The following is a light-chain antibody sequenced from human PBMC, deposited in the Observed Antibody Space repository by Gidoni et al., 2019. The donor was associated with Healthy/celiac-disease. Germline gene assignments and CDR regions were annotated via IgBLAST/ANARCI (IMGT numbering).Light chain of an antibody. CDR1: QSVSSSY. CDR2: DAS. Sequence: EIVLTQSPATLSLSPGETATLSCGASQSVSSSYLAWYQQKPGLAPRLLIYDASSRATGIPDRFSGSGSGTDFTLTISRLEPEDFAVYYCQQYGSSPLITFGQGTRLEIK. J-gene: IGKJ5*01. CDR3: QQYGSSPLIT. V-gene: IGKV3D-20*01.